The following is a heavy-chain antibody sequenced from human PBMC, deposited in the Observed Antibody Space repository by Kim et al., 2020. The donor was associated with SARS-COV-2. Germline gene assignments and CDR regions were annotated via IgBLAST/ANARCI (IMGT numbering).Heavy chain of an antibody. CDR1: GGSVSSGSYY. J-gene: IGHJ4*02. V-gene: IGHV4-61*01. Sequence: SETLSLTCTVSGGSVSSGSYYWSWIRQPPGKGLEWIGYIYYSGSTNYNPSLKSRVTISVDTSKNQFSLKLSSVTAADTAVYYCARVTSFVEYYFDYWGQG. CDR2: IYYSGST. CDR3: ARVTSFVEYYFDY. D-gene: IGHD3-3*01.